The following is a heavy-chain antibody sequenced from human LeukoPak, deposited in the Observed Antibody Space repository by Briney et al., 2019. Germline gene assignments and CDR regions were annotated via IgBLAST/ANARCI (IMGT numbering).Heavy chain of an antibody. CDR1: GLTFDDYA. Sequence: GRSLRLSCAASGLTFDDYAMHWVRQAPGKGLQWVSGISWNSGSIGYADSVKGRFTISRDNAKNSLYLQMNSLRAEDTALYYCAKEVEGDSYYFDYWGQGTLITVSS. CDR2: ISWNSGSI. V-gene: IGHV3-9*01. D-gene: IGHD2-21*02. CDR3: AKEVEGDSYYFDY. J-gene: IGHJ4*02.